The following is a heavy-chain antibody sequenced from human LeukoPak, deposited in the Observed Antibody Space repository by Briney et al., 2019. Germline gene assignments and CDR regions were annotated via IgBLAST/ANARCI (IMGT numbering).Heavy chain of an antibody. D-gene: IGHD3-10*01. CDR3: ARSRTGSGFLFDY. CDR2: INPNSGGT. Sequence: ASVKVSCKASGYTFNGYYMHWVRQAPGQGLEWMGWINPNSGGTNYAQKFQGRVTMTRDTSISTAYMELSRPRSDDTAVYYCARSRTGSGFLFDYWGQGTLVTVSS. CDR1: GYTFNGYY. V-gene: IGHV1-2*02. J-gene: IGHJ4*02.